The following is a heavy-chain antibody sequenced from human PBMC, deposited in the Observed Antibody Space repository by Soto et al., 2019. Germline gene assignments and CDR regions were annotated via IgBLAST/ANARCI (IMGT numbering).Heavy chain of an antibody. CDR2: SNQSGST. D-gene: IGHD2-8*02. CDR1: GGSFSGYY. V-gene: IGHV4-34*01. J-gene: IGHJ4*02. CDR3: TRDKITGHFDY. Sequence: QVQLQQWGAGLLNPSETLSLTCADYGGSFSGYYWTWIRQPPGTGLEWVGESNQSGSTNYNPSLKRRVTISVDTSKNQFSLKLTAVTAADTAVYYCTRDKITGHFDYWGQGTLVTVSS.